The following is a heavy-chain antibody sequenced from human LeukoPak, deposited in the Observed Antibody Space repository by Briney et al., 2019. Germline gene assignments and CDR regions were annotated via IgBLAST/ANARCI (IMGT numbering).Heavy chain of an antibody. J-gene: IGHJ4*02. D-gene: IGHD3-16*02. CDR1: GYSFTSYW. V-gene: IGHV5-51*01. Sequence: GESLKISCKGSGYSFTSYWIGWVRQMPGKGLEWMGIIYPGDSDTRYRPSFQGQVTISADKSISTAYLQWSSLKASDTAMYYCARHVSVWGSYRDYWGQGTLVTVSS. CDR2: IYPGDSDT. CDR3: ARHVSVWGSYRDY.